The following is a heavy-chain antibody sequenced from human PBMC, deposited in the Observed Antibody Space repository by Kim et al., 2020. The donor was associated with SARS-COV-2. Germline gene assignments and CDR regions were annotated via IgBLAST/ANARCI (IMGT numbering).Heavy chain of an antibody. V-gene: IGHV3-23*01. D-gene: IGHD6-19*01. CDR3: AKDGGWVAFDI. J-gene: IGHJ3*02. Sequence: YYADAVKGRFTISRDNSKNTLYLQMHSLRAEDTAVYYCAKDGGWVAFDIWGQGTMVTVSS.